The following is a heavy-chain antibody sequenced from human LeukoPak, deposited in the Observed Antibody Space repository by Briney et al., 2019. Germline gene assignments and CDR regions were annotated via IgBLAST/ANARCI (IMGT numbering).Heavy chain of an antibody. D-gene: IGHD3-9*01. J-gene: IGHJ4*02. CDR3: VRDYENLTGSKTRFHY. V-gene: IGHV3-21*01. Sequence: GGSLRLSCAASGFTFSSYSMNWVRQAPGKGLEWVSSISSSSSYIYYADSVKGRFTISRDNAKNSLYLQMNSLRAEDPAVYYCVRDYENLTGSKTRFHYWGQGTLVTVSS. CDR2: ISSSSSYI. CDR1: GFTFSSYS.